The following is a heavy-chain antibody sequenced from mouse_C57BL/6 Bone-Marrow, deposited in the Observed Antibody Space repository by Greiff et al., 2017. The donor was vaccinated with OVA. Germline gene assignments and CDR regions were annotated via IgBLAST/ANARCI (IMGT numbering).Heavy chain of an antibody. D-gene: IGHD1-1*01. CDR3: ATRNYGVNY. CDR1: GYTFPSSG. J-gene: IGHJ2*01. V-gene: IGHV1-81*01. Sequence: QVQLQQSGAELARPGASVKLSCKASGYTFPSSGISWLKQSTGQGLEWIGEFYPRSGITYYNEKFKGKATLTADKSSSTAYMELRSLTSEDSAVYFCATRNYGVNYWGQGTTLTVSS. CDR2: FYPRSGIT.